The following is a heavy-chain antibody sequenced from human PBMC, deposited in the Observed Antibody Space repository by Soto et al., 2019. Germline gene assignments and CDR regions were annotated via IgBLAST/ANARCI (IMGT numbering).Heavy chain of an antibody. CDR1: GFSFGDYG. V-gene: IGHV3-49*03. CDR3: SRRRGGYDLYDW. J-gene: IGHJ4*02. CDR2: IRSKPRGGTT. D-gene: IGHD5-12*01. Sequence: GGSLRLSCTGSGFSFGDYGMTWFRQAPGKGLEWVAFIRSKPRGGTTEYAASVKGRLTISRDDSKSTAYLQMNSLKTEDTAVYYCSRRRGGYDLYDWWGQGTQVTVSS.